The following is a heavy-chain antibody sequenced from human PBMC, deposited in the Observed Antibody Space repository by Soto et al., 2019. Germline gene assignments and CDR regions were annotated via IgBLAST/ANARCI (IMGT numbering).Heavy chain of an antibody. V-gene: IGHV4-61*01. CDR3: ARSYCSGGSCFYFDY. D-gene: IGHD2-15*01. CDR1: GGSISTSSYY. J-gene: IGHJ4*02. CDR2: IYYTGGT. Sequence: SETLSLTCTVSGGSISTSSYYWSWIRQPPGKGLECIGYIYYTGGTNYNPSLKSRVTISLDTSKNQFSLKLSSVTAADTAVYYCARSYCSGGSCFYFDYWGQGTLVTVSS.